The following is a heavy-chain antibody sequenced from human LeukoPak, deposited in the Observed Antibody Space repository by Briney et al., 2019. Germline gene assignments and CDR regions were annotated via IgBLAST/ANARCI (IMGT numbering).Heavy chain of an antibody. J-gene: IGHJ4*02. D-gene: IGHD6-19*01. CDR3: ARNGIAVNGYFDY. CDR2: INPSGGST. CDR1: GYTFTSYY. V-gene: IGHV1-46*01. Sequence: GASVKVSCKASGYTFTSYYMHWVRQAPGQGLEWMGIINPSGGSTSYAQKFQGRVTMTRDTSTSTVYMELSSLRSDDTGVYYCARNGIAVNGYFDYWGQGTLVTVSS.